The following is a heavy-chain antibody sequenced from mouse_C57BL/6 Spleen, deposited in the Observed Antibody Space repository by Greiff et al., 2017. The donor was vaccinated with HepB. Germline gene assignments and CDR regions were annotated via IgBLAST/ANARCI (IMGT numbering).Heavy chain of an antibody. CDR1: GYTFTSYW. Sequence: VQLQQSGAELAKPGASVKLSCKASGYTFTSYWMHWVKQRPGQGLEWIGYINPSSGYTTDNQKFKDKATLTADKSSSAAYMQLRRLTYEVSAVYNCERYYGSGSYYAMDYWGQGTSVTVSS. D-gene: IGHD1-1*01. J-gene: IGHJ4*01. CDR3: ERYYGSGSYYAMDY. V-gene: IGHV1-7*01. CDR2: INPSSGYT.